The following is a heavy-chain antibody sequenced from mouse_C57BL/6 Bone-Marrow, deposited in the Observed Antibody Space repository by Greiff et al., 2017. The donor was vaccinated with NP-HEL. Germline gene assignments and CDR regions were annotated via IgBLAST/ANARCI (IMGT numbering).Heavy chain of an antibody. Sequence: VQLQQSGPGLVQPSQSLSITCTVSGFSLTSYGVHWVRQSPGKGLEWLGVIWRGGSTDYNAAFMSRLSITKDNSTSQVFFKMNSLQADDTAIYYCAKSITTVVPYAMDYWGQGTSVTVSS. J-gene: IGHJ4*01. V-gene: IGHV2-5*01. CDR3: AKSITTVVPYAMDY. CDR1: GFSLTSYG. CDR2: IWRGGST. D-gene: IGHD1-1*01.